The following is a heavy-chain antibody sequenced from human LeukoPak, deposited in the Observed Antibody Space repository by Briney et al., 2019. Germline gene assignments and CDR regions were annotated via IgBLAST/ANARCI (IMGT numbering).Heavy chain of an antibody. CDR3: AKAFGSGKYYQMDV. Sequence: GGSLRLSCAASGFTFSTYGMHWVRQASGKGLEWVTFIYFDGSNKYYADSVKGRFTISRDSSKNTLYLQMNSLSAEDAALFYCAKAFGSGKYYQMDVWGKETMDSIFS. CDR2: IYFDGSNK. CDR1: GFTFSTYG. D-gene: IGHD3-10*01. V-gene: IGHV3-30*02. J-gene: IGHJ6*03.